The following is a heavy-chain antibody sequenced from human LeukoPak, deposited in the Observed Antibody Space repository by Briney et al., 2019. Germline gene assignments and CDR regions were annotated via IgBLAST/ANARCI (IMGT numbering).Heavy chain of an antibody. V-gene: IGHV3-7*01. CDR2: IKEDGSEK. CDR3: ARSPYNWNYGHAFDI. D-gene: IGHD1-7*01. Sequence: GGSLRLSCVASGFTLSSDWMSWVRQVPGKGLEWVANIKEDGSEKYYADSVKGRFTISRDNAKNSLYLQMNSLRAEDTAVYYCARSPYNWNYGHAFDIWGQGTMVTVSS. J-gene: IGHJ3*02. CDR1: GFTLSSDW.